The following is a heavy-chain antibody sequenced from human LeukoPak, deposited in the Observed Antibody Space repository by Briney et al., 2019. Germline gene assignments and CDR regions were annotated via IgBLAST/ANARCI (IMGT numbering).Heavy chain of an antibody. D-gene: IGHD1-26*01. CDR1: GFTFSSYE. CDR3: ARAEPQRVAFDI. Sequence: PGGSLRLSCAASGFTFSSYEMNWVRQAPGKGLEWVSYISSSGSTIYYADSVKGRFTISRDNAKNSLYLQMNSLRAEDTAVYYCARAEPQRVAFDIWGQGTMVTVSS. V-gene: IGHV3-48*03. J-gene: IGHJ3*02. CDR2: ISSSGSTI.